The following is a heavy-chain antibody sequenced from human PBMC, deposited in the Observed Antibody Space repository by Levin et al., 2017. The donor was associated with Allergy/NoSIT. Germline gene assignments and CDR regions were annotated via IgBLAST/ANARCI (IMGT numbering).Heavy chain of an antibody. J-gene: IGHJ4*02. CDR3: GRSALILTGYYF. CDR1: GFTVSNNY. Sequence: GESLKISCAASGFTVSNNYLSWVRQAPGKGLEWVSFIYSGGGTYYADSVKGRFTISRDNSKNTVYLQMNSLTTEDTAMYYCGRSALILTGYYFWGQGTLVTVSS. V-gene: IGHV3-66*02. D-gene: IGHD3-9*01. CDR2: IYSGGGT.